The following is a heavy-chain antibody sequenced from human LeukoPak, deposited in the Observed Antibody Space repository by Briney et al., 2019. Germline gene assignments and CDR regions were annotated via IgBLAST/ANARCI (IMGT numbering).Heavy chain of an antibody. CDR3: AKDRVGWELTPLDY. CDR2: ISYDGSNK. Sequence: GGSLRPSCAASGFTFSSYGMHWVRQAPGKGLEWVAVISYDGSNKYYADSVKGRFTISRDNSKNTLYLQMNSLRTENTAVYYCAKDRVGWELTPLDYWGQETLVTVSS. CDR1: GFTFSSYG. V-gene: IGHV3-30*18. J-gene: IGHJ4*02. D-gene: IGHD1-26*01.